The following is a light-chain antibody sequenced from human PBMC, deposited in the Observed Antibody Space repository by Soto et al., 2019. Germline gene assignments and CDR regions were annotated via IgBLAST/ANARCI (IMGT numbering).Light chain of an antibody. Sequence: DIQMTQSPSFVSASVGDRVTITCWASQSIGRWLAWYQQKPGKAPKLLIFDASTLENGVPARFSGSRSGPEFSLTISSLQPDDFATYYCQQYYSYWTFGQGTKVDIK. CDR3: QQYYSYWT. CDR1: QSIGRW. CDR2: DAS. J-gene: IGKJ1*01. V-gene: IGKV1-5*01.